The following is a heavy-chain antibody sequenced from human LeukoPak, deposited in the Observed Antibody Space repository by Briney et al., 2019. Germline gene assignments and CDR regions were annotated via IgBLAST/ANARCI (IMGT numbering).Heavy chain of an antibody. V-gene: IGHV3-30-3*01. CDR1: GFTFSSYA. D-gene: IGHD2-21*02. J-gene: IGHJ4*02. CDR3: ARGPPGAYCGGDCLHYFDY. CDR2: ISYDGSNK. Sequence: PGRSLRLSCAASGFTFSSYAMHWVRQAPGKGLEWVAVISYDGSNKYYADSVKGRFTISRDNSKNKLYLQMNSLRAEDMAVYYCARGPPGAYCGGDCLHYFDYWGQGTLVTVSS.